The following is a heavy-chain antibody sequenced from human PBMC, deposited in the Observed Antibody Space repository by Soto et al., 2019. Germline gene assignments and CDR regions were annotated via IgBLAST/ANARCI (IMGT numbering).Heavy chain of an antibody. CDR1: GFSLSTSGVG. D-gene: IGHD2-2*01. J-gene: IGHJ3*02. CDR3: AHLPSPAMGDAFDI. Sequence: QITLKESGPTLVKPTQTLTLTCTFSGFSLSTSGVGVGWIRQPPGKALEWLALIYWDDDKRYSPSLKSRLTLTQDTSKTQVVLTMTTMDPVDTATYYGAHLPSPAMGDAFDIWGQGTMVTVSS. V-gene: IGHV2-5*02. CDR2: IYWDDDK.